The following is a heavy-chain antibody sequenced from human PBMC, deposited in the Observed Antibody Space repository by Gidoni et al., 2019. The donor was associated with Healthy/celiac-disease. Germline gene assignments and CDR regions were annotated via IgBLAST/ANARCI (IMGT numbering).Heavy chain of an antibody. CDR1: GFTFSSYG. CDR2: IWYDGSNK. V-gene: IGHV3-33*06. CDR3: AKDVAITIFGVVSDAFDI. Sequence: QVQLVESGGGVVQPGRSLRLSCAASGFTFSSYGVHWVRKAPGKGLEWVAVIWYDGSNKYYADSGKGRFTISRDNSKNTLYLQMNSLRAEDTAVYYCAKDVAITIFGVVSDAFDIWGQGTMVTVSS. J-gene: IGHJ3*02. D-gene: IGHD3-3*01.